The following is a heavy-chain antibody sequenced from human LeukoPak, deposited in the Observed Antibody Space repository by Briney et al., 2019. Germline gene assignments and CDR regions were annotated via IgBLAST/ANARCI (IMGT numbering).Heavy chain of an antibody. D-gene: IGHD3-22*01. CDR2: IYPDDSDT. CDR1: GYTFTSYW. CDR3: ARRDTYYYDSSGYYYFDY. V-gene: IGHV5-51*01. Sequence: GESLKISCKGSGYTFTSYWIGWVRQMPGKGLEWMGIIYPDDSDTRYSPSFQGQVTISADKSISTAYLQWSSLKASDTAMYYCARRDTYYYDSSGYYYFDYWGQGTLVTVSS. J-gene: IGHJ4*02.